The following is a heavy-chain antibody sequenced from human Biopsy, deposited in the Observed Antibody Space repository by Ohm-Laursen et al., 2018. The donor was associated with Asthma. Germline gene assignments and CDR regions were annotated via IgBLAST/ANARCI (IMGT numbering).Heavy chain of an antibody. CDR3: ARGDSSNWSHYYFDY. J-gene: IGHJ4*02. CDR1: GFAVSRDH. Sequence: GSLRLSCAASGFAVSRDHMFWVRQAPGKGLEWVSVIYSGGTSHTADSARGRFTISRDHSKNTLYLQMHSLRAEDTAVYYCARGDSSNWSHYYFDYWGQGTLVTVSS. CDR2: IYSGGTS. D-gene: IGHD3-22*01. V-gene: IGHV3-53*01.